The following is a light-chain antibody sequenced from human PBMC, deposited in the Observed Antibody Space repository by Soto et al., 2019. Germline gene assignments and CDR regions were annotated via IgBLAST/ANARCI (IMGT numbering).Light chain of an antibody. CDR2: AAS. Sequence: DIQMTQSPSSLSASVGDRVTITCRASQSISNYLNWYQQKPGKAPKLLIYAASSLQSGVPSRFSGSRSGTDFTLNISSLQPEDFATYYCQQSYATPRTFGQGTKVDIK. V-gene: IGKV1-39*01. CDR3: QQSYATPRT. CDR1: QSISNY. J-gene: IGKJ1*01.